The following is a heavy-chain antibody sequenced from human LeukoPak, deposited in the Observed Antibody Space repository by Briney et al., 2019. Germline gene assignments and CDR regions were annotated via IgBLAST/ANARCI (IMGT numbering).Heavy chain of an antibody. CDR2: INPSGGST. V-gene: IGHV1-46*01. D-gene: IGHD3-3*01. CDR1: GYTFTSYY. J-gene: IGHJ4*02. Sequence: GASVKVSCKASGYTFTSYYMHWVRQAPGQGLERMGIINPSGGSTSYAQKFQGRVTMTRDTSTSTVYMELSSLRSEGTAVYYCARGIRKDYDFWSGLDYWGQGTLVTVSS. CDR3: ARGIRKDYDFWSGLDY.